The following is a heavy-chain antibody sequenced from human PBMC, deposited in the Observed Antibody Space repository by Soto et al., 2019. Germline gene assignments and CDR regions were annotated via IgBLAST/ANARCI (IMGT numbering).Heavy chain of an antibody. D-gene: IGHD3-9*01. J-gene: IGHJ6*02. CDR3: ARELRYFAWWKDEYYYGMDV. V-gene: IGHV1-69*08. CDR1: GGTFSIYT. CDR2: IIPILGIA. Sequence: QVQLVQSGAEVKKPGSSVKVSCKASGGTFSIYTISWVRQAPGQGLEWMGRIIPILGIANYAQKFQGRVTITADKSTSTAYMELSSLRSDDTAVYYCARELRYFAWWKDEYYYGMDVWGQVTTVTVSS.